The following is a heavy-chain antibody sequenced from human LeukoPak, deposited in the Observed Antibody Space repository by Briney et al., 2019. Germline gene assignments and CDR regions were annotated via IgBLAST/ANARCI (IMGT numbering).Heavy chain of an antibody. J-gene: IGHJ6*03. V-gene: IGHV1-69*05. Sequence: ASVNVSCKASGGTFSSYSLTGVRQAPAQGLTWMGGIMPLFNTANYAQQFQGRVTTTTDESTRSAYMELSSLRFEDTAMYYCARVDRYHYYLDVWGKGTTVTVSS. CDR3: ARVDRYHYYLDV. CDR1: GGTFSSYS. CDR2: IMPLFNTA.